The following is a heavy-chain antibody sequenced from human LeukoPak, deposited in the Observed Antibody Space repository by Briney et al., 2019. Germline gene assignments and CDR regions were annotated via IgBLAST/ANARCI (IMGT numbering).Heavy chain of an antibody. CDR2: ISGSGGST. D-gene: IGHD3-3*01. J-gene: IGHJ4*02. V-gene: IGHV3-23*01. CDR1: RFTFSSYS. CDR3: AKFSSMYYDFWSGYSTNHYFDY. Sequence: GGSLRLSCAASRFTFSSYSMNWVRQAPGKGLEWVSAISGSGGSTYYADSVKGRFSISKDNSKNTLYLQMSSLRAEDTAVYYCAKFSSMYYDFWSGYSTNHYFDYWGQGTLVTVSS.